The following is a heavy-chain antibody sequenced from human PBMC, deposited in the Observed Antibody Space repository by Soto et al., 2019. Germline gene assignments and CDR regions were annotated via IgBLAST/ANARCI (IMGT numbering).Heavy chain of an antibody. J-gene: IGHJ4*02. CDR2: TYYRSKWYN. D-gene: IGHD1-26*01. CDR1: GDSVSSNSAA. V-gene: IGHV6-1*01. Sequence: PSQTISLTCAISGDSVSSNSAAWNWIRQSPSRGLEWLGRTYYRSKWYNDYAVSVKSRITINPDTSKNQFSLQLNSVTPEDTAVYYCARVSPVGATGWEDFDYWGQGTLVTVSS. CDR3: ARVSPVGATGWEDFDY.